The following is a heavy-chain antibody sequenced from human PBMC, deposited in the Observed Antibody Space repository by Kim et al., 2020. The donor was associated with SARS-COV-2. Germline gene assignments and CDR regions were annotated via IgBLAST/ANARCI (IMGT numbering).Heavy chain of an antibody. CDR1: GGSFSGYY. D-gene: IGHD2-8*02. Sequence: SETLSLTCAVYGGSFSGYYWSWIRQPPGKGLEWIGEINHSGSTNYNPSLKSRVTISVDTSKNQFSLKLSSVTAADTAVYYCARDRMGSGVWNYWGQGTLVTVSS. J-gene: IGHJ4*02. CDR3: ARDRMGSGVWNY. V-gene: IGHV4-34*01. CDR2: INHSGST.